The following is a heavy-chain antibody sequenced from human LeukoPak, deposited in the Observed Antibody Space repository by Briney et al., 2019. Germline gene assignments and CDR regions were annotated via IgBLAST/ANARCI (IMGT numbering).Heavy chain of an antibody. CDR3: ARQGYDILTGYYYFDY. J-gene: IGHJ4*02. CDR2: IYYSGST. CDR1: GGSISSSSYY. Sequence: SGTLSLTCTVSGGSISSSSYYWGWIRQPPGKGLEWIGSIYYSGSTYYNPSLKSRVTISVDTSKNQFSLKLSSVTAADTAVYYCARQGYDILTGYYYFDYWGQGTLVTVSS. D-gene: IGHD3-9*01. V-gene: IGHV4-39*01.